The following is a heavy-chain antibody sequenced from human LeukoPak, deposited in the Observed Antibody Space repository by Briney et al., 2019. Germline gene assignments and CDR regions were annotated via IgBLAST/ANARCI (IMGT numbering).Heavy chain of an antibody. CDR3: AKYAPYYYGSGSFSDYYYYGMDV. CDR2: ISGSGGST. CDR1: GFTFSSYW. Sequence: PGGSLRLSCAASGFTFSSYWMSWVRQAPGKGLEWVSAISGSGGSTYYADSVKGRFTISRDNSKNTLYLQMNSLRAEDTAVYYCAKYAPYYYGSGSFSDYYYYGMDVWGQGTTVTVSS. V-gene: IGHV3-23*01. D-gene: IGHD3-10*01. J-gene: IGHJ6*02.